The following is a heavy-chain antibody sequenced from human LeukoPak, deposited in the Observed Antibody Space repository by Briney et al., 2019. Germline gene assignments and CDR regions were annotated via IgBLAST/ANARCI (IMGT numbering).Heavy chain of an antibody. CDR1: GFTFSDDR. CDR2: ISSSSSYI. CDR3: ARDRSVLRYFDWLNYYHYYMDV. J-gene: IGHJ6*03. V-gene: IGHV3-21*04. D-gene: IGHD3-9*01. Sequence: PGGSLRLSCAASGFTFSDDRMNWVRQAPGKGLEWVSSISSSSSYIYYADSVKGRFTISRDNAKNSLYLQMNSLRAEDTAVYYCARDRSVLRYFDWLNYYHYYMDVWGKGTTVTISS.